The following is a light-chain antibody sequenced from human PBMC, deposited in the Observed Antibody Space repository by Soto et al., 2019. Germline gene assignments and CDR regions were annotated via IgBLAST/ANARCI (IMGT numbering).Light chain of an antibody. Sequence: QSVLTQPPSVSGAPGQRGTVSCSGSSSNIGNSFVYWYQHVPATAPQILTYTNNRRPPGVPDRLSGSKSGTSASLAVSGLRPEDDADYVCAAWDGNMPGWVFGGGPKATVL. CDR2: TNN. V-gene: IGLV1-47*01. CDR1: SSNIGNSF. CDR3: AAWDGNMPGWV. J-gene: IGLJ3*02.